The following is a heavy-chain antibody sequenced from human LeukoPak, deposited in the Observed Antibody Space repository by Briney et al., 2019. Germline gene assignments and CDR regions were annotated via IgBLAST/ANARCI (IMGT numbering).Heavy chain of an antibody. V-gene: IGHV1-69*13. CDR1: GGTFSSYA. Sequence: ASVKVSCEASGGTFSSYAISWVRQAPGQGLEWMGGIIPIFGTANYSQNFQGRVTITADESTSTAYMELTSLRSGDTAVYYCAREATYYYGSGSFDYWGQGTLVTVSS. CDR3: AREATYYYGSGSFDY. J-gene: IGHJ4*02. D-gene: IGHD3-10*01. CDR2: IIPIFGTA.